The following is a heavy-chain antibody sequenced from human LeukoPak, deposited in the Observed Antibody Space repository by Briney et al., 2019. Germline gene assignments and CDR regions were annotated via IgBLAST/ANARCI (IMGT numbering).Heavy chain of an antibody. CDR1: GFTFSTYY. J-gene: IGHJ4*02. CDR3: ARKDYSSGSFNY. V-gene: IGHV3-11*04. D-gene: IGHD6-19*01. Sequence: KTGGSLRLSCAVSGFTFSTYYMSWIRQAPGKGLEWISYIGLNGYPLDYADSVKGRFTISRDNAKNSLYLDMNSLRAEDTAVYYYARKDYSSGSFNYWGQGTLVTVSS. CDR2: IGLNGYPL.